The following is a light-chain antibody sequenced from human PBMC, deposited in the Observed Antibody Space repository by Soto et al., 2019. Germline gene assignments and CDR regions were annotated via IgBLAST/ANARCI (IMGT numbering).Light chain of an antibody. CDR2: SHN. CDR1: SSNIGSNT. Sequence: QSVLTQPPSASGAPGQRVTISCSGSSSNIGSNTVNWYHQLPGTAPKLLIYSHNQRPSGVPDRFSGSKSGTSASLAIRGLQFEDEGDYYCAAWDDSLNGYAFGSGTKVTVL. CDR3: AAWDDSLNGYA. J-gene: IGLJ1*01. V-gene: IGLV1-44*01.